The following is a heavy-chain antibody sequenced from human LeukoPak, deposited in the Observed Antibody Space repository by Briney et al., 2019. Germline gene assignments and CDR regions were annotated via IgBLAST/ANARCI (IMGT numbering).Heavy chain of an antibody. J-gene: IGHJ4*02. V-gene: IGHV3-7*01. CDR1: GFTFSSYW. CDR3: ARHHGDYGPRYFDY. CDR2: IKQDGSEK. Sequence: GGSLRLSCAASGFTFSSYWMSWVRQAPGKGLEWVANIKQDGSEKYYVDSVKGRFTISRDNAKNSLYLQMNSLRAEDTAVYYCARHHGDYGPRYFDYWGQGTLVTVSS. D-gene: IGHD4-17*01.